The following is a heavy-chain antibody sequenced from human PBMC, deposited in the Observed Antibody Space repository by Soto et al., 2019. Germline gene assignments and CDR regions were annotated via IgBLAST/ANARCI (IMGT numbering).Heavy chain of an antibody. CDR1: GFTFSSYG. D-gene: IGHD3-3*01. V-gene: IGHV3-30*18. CDR2: ISYDGSNK. CDR3: AKDRGYDFWSGYHYGMDV. Sequence: GGSLRLSCAASGFTFSSYGMHWVRQAPGKGLEWVAVISYDGSNKYYADSVKGRFTISRDNSKNTLYLQMNSLRAEDTAVYYCAKDRGYDFWSGYHYGMDVWGQGTTVTVSS. J-gene: IGHJ6*02.